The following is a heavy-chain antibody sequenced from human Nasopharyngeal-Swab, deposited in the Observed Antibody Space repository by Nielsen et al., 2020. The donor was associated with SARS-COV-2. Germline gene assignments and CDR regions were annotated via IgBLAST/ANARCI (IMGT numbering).Heavy chain of an antibody. CDR2: IAHDASNE. CDR3: ARDAPAHYGAFY. D-gene: IGHD4-17*01. Sequence: PGKGLEWVAFIAHDASNEYYGDSVKGRFSISRDSPKNTLYLQMDSLRGEDTAVYYCARDAPAHYGAFYWGRGTLVTVSS. J-gene: IGHJ4*02. V-gene: IGHV3-30*03.